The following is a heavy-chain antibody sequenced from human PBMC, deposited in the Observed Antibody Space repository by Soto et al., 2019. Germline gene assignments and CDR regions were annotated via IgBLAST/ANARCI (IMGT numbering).Heavy chain of an antibody. J-gene: IGHJ4*02. CDR2: ISDGSTYT. V-gene: IGHV3-11*06. D-gene: IGHD2-2*01. CDR3: ARVCTSSCFFDY. CDR1: GFTFSDYY. Sequence: QVQLVESGGGLVKPGGSLRLSCAASGFTFSDYYMTWIRQAPGKGLEWVSHISDGSTYTTYSDSVKGRFTISRDNAKNSFFRQSTSLRAEDPSVYYWARVCTSSCFFDYWGQGPLVTVSS.